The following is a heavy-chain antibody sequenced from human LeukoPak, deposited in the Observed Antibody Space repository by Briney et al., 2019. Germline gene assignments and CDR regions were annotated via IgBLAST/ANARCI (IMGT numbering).Heavy chain of an antibody. J-gene: IGHJ4*02. Sequence: QTGGSLRLSCAASGFTFSSYAMSWVRQAPGKGLEWVSAISGSGGSTYYADSVKGRFTISRDNSKNTLYLQMNSLRAEDTAVYYCAKDWYLEWDPLDYWGQGTLVTVSS. CDR1: GFTFSSYA. CDR3: AKDWYLEWDPLDY. D-gene: IGHD1-26*01. CDR2: ISGSGGST. V-gene: IGHV3-23*01.